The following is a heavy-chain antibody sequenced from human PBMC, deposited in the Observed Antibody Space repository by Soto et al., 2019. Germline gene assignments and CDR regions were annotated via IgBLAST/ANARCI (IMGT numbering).Heavy chain of an antibody. CDR3: ARHSYCSSTSRHYYMAV. V-gene: IGHV4-61*01. J-gene: IGHJ6*03. CDR1: GGSISSGHYS. D-gene: IGHD2-2*01. Sequence: PSETLSLTCTVSGGSISSGHYSWSWLRQAQGKGLEWIGYIYYSGSTNYNPSLKSRVTISVDTSKNQFSLKLSSVTAADTAVYYCARHSYCSSTSRHYYMAVWGKGTTVTVSS. CDR2: IYYSGST.